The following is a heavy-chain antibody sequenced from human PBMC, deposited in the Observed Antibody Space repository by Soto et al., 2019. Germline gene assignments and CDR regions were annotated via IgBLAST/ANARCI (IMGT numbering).Heavy chain of an antibody. CDR1: GYSFTNYW. V-gene: IGHV5-51*01. CDR2: IHPGDSDT. D-gene: IGHD6-13*01. CDR3: ARHNRYSSTWFEGWFDP. Sequence: GESLKISCQGSGYSFTNYWVGWVRQIPGKGLEWMGIIHPGDSDTRYSPFFQGQVTISADKSISTAYLQWSSLKASDTAMYYCARHNRYSSTWFEGWFDPWGQGTLVTVSS. J-gene: IGHJ5*02.